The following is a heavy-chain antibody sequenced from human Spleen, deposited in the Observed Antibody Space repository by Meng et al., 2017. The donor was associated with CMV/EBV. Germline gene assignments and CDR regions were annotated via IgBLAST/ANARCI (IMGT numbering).Heavy chain of an antibody. CDR2: INHSGST. J-gene: IGHJ4*02. V-gene: IGHV4-34*01. Sequence: QVQLQQWGAGLLKPSETLSLTCAVYGGSFSGYYWSWIRQPPGKGLEWIGEINHSGSTNYNPSLKSRVTISVDTSKNQFSLKLSSVTAADTAVHYCARGYSGWPFDYWGQGTLVTVSS. D-gene: IGHD6-19*01. CDR1: GGSFSGYY. CDR3: ARGYSGWPFDY.